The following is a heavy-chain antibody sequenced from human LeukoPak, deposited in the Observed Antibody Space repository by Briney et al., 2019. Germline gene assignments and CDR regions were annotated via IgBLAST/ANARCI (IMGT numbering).Heavy chain of an antibody. D-gene: IGHD2-15*01. V-gene: IGHV4-34*01. CDR1: GGSFSGYY. CDR2: INHSGST. Sequence: SETLSLTCAVYGGSFSGYYWSWIRQPPGKGLEWIGEINHSGSTNYNPSLKSRVTISVDTSKNQFSLKLSSVTAADTAVYYCARQRYCSGGSCLRKVPFDPWGQGTLVTVSS. CDR3: ARQRYCSGGSCLRKVPFDP. J-gene: IGHJ5*02.